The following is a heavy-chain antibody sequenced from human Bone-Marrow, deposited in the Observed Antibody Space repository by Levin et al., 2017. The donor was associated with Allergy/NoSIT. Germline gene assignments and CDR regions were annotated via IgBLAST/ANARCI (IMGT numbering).Heavy chain of an antibody. D-gene: IGHD2-2*01. J-gene: IGHJ4*02. CDR2: ISNSASTI. Sequence: SCATSGFSFSDYYMSWIRQAPGKGLDWVSYISNSASTIYYAESVKGRFTISRDNGKNSLSLEMNNLRVEDTALYYCARGREYCTSSSCYLSHWGQGTLVTVSS. CDR3: ARGREYCTSSSCYLSH. V-gene: IGHV3-11*01. CDR1: GFSFSDYY.